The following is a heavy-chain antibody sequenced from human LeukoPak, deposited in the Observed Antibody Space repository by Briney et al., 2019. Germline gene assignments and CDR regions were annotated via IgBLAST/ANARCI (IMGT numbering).Heavy chain of an antibody. CDR3: AKDLYYYDSSGYYPGGY. D-gene: IGHD3-22*01. V-gene: IGHV3-30*18. CDR1: GFTFSSYG. CDR2: ISYDGSNK. J-gene: IGHJ4*02. Sequence: GGSLRLSCAASGFTFSSYGMHWVRQAPGKGLEWVAVISYDGSNKYYADSVKGRFTISRDNSKNTLYLQMNSLRAEDTAVYYCAKDLYYYDSSGYYPGGYWGQGTLVTVSS.